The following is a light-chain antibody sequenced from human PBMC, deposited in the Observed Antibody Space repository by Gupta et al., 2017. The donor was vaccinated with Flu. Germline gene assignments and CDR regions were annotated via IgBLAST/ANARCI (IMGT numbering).Light chain of an antibody. V-gene: IGLV3-25*03. J-gene: IGLJ3*02. CDR1: ALPKQY. CDR3: QSADSSGTSWV. Sequence: GDALPKQYAYWYQQKPGQAPVLVIYKDSERPSGIPERFSGSSSGTTVTLTISGVQTEDEADYYCQSADSSGTSWVFGGGTKLTVL. CDR2: KDS.